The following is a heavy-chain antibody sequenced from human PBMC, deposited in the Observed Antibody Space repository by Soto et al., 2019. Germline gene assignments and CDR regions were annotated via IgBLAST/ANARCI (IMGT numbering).Heavy chain of an antibody. V-gene: IGHV4-39*01. CDR3: ARHPFKKWPRWYFDL. J-gene: IGHJ2*01. Sequence: QLQLQEAGPGLVKPSESLSLTCTVSCCSISSSNYYWGWIRQPPGEGLEWIGVIYYSGSTYYSPSLTSRVTISVDTSKNQFSLKLSSVTAADTAVYYCARHPFKKWPRWYFDLWGRGTLVTVSS. D-gene: IGHD5-12*01. CDR1: CCSISSSNYY. CDR2: IYYSGST.